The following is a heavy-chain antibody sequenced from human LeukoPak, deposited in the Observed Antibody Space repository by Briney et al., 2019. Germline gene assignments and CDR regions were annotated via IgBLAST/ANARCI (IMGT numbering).Heavy chain of an antibody. J-gene: IGHJ4*02. CDR2: INPSDGST. D-gene: IGHD3-10*01. CDR1: GYTFTSYY. Sequence: ASVKVSCKASGYTFTSYYIHWVRQAPGQGLEWMGIINPSDGSTSYAQKFQGRVTMTRDTSTSTVYMELSSLRSEDTAVYYCARTRMVRGVPFDYWGQGTLVTVSS. CDR3: ARTRMVRGVPFDY. V-gene: IGHV1-46*01.